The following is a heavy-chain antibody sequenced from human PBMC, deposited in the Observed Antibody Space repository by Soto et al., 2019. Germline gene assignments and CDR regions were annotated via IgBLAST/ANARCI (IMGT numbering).Heavy chain of an antibody. D-gene: IGHD3-3*01. J-gene: IGHJ6*02. CDR2: IYYSGNP. V-gene: IGHV4-59*08. CDR1: GDSISSNY. Sequence: PSETLSLTCTVSGDSISSNYWSWVRQPPGKGLEWIGYIYYSGNPTYNPSFKSRVTMSVDRSKNQFSLRLSSLTAADTAVYYCARIFPLLENDYYGMDVWGQGTKVTVAS. CDR3: ARIFPLLENDYYGMDV.